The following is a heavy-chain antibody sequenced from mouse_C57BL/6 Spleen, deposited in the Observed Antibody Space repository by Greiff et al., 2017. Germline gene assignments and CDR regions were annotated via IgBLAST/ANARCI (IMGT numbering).Heavy chain of an antibody. CDR2: IFPGSGST. J-gene: IGHJ1*03. CDR3: SRRWCNYDLRYFDV. CDR1: GYTFTGYW. Sequence: VQLQQSGAELMKPGASVKLSCKATGYTFTGYWIEWVKQRPGHGLEWIGEIFPGSGSTNYNEKFKGKATFTADTSSNTAYMQLSSLTTEDSAIYFYSRRWCNYDLRYFDVWGTGTTVTVSS. V-gene: IGHV1-9*01. D-gene: IGHD2-1*01.